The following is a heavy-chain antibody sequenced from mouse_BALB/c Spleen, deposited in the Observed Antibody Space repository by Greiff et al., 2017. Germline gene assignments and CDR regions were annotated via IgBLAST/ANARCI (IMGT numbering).Heavy chain of an antibody. CDR3: ARSRALLDYFDY. J-gene: IGHJ2*01. V-gene: IGHV1-4*02. Sequence: QVQLQQSAAELARPGASVKMSCKASGYTFTSYTMHWVKQRPGQGLEWIGYINPSSGYTEYNQKFKDKTTLTADKSSSTAYMQLSSLTSEDSAVYYCARSRALLDYFDYWGQGTTLTVSS. CDR1: GYTFTSYT. CDR2: INPSSGYT.